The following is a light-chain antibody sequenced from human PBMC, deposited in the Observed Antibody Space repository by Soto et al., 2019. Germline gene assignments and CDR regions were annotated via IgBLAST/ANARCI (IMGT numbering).Light chain of an antibody. V-gene: IGLV4-60*03. Sequence: QAVLTQSSSASASLGSSVKLTCTLSSGHSSYIIAWHQQQPGKAPRYLMKLEGSGSYNKGSGVPDRFSGSSSGADRYLTISHLHSEDEADYYCESSDSNTHVFGTGTKVTVL. CDR3: ESSDSNTHV. CDR1: SGHSSYI. J-gene: IGLJ1*01. CDR2: LEGSGSY.